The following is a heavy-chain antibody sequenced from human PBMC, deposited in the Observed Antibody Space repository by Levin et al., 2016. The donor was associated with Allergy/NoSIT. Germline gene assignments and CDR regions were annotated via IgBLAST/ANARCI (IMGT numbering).Heavy chain of an antibody. CDR2: VSTDGSAK. CDR1: GFDIQSFS. Sequence: GGSLRLSCVASGFDIQSFSMNWVRQAPGRGLEWLSYVSTDGSAKYYADSVKGRFTISRDNSKNMLYLEGSSLRDEDTAVYYCARDLTSGYVDYLGQGALVTVSS. J-gene: IGHJ4*02. CDR3: ARDLTSGYVDY. D-gene: IGHD3-22*01. V-gene: IGHV3-48*02.